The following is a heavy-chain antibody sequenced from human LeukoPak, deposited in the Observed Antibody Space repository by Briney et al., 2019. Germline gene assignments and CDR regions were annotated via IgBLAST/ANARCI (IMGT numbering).Heavy chain of an antibody. D-gene: IGHD5-18*01. J-gene: IGHJ4*02. CDR3: ARGAAGYSYG. V-gene: IGHV4-59*01. CDR1: GGSISSYY. CDR2: IHYGGST. Sequence: PSETLSLTCTVSGGSISSYYWSWIRQPPGKGLEWIEHIHYGGSTNYNPSLKSRLTISIDTSKNQFSLRLSSVTAADTAVYYCARGAAGYSYGWGQGTLVTVSS.